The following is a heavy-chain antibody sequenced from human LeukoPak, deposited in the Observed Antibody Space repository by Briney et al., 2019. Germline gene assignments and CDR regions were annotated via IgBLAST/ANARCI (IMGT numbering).Heavy chain of an antibody. CDR2: ISSSSSYI. J-gene: IGHJ6*03. V-gene: IGHV3-21*01. D-gene: IGHD3-10*01. CDR3: ARDYGSGSYYVGIYYYYYMDV. CDR1: GFTFSSYS. Sequence: GGSLRLSCAASGFTFSSYSMNWVRQAPGEGLEWVSSISSSSSYIYYADSVKGRFTISRDNAKNSLYLQMNSLRAEDTAVYYCARDYGSGSYYVGIYYYYYMDVWGKGTTVTVSS.